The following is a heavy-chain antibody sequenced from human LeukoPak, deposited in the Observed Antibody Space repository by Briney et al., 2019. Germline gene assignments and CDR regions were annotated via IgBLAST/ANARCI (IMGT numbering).Heavy chain of an antibody. J-gene: IGHJ4*02. V-gene: IGHV3-11*04. CDR1: GFAFSDYY. D-gene: IGHD3-22*01. CDR3: ARDRAEDDSSGYIHRDFDF. CDR2: ISSSGSTI. Sequence: GGSLRLSCAASGFAFSDYYMSWIRQAPGKGLEWVSYISSSGSTIYYADSVQGRFTISRDNAKKSLYLQMNSLRAEDTAVYYCARDRAEDDSSGYIHRDFDFWGQGTLVIVSS.